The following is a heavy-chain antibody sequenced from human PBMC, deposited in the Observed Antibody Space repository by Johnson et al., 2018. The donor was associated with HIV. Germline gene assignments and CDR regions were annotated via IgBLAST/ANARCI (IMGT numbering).Heavy chain of an antibody. J-gene: IGHJ3*02. D-gene: IGHD6-13*01. V-gene: IGHV3-30*18. CDR3: AKDIEGGSWWTPHDPDDAFDI. Sequence: QMQLVESGGGVVQPGRSLRLSCAASGFTFSSYGMHWVRQAPGKGLEWVAVISYDGSNKYYADSVKGRFTISRDNSKNTLYLQMNSLRAEDTAVYYCAKDIEGGSWWTPHDPDDAFDIWGQGTMVTVSS. CDR1: GFTFSSYG. CDR2: ISYDGSNK.